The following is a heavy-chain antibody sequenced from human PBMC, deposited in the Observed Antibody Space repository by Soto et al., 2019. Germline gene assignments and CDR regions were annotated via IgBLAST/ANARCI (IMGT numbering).Heavy chain of an antibody. CDR3: ARLVGATDIINRIDY. CDR2: IYYSGST. D-gene: IGHD1-26*01. V-gene: IGHV4-31*03. Sequence: PSETLSLTCTVSGGSISSGGYYWSWIRQHPGKGLEWIGYIYYSGSTYYNPSLKSRVTISVDTSKNQFSLKLSSVTAADTAVYYCARLVGATDIINRIDYWGQGTLVTVSS. CDR1: GGSISSGGYY. J-gene: IGHJ4*02.